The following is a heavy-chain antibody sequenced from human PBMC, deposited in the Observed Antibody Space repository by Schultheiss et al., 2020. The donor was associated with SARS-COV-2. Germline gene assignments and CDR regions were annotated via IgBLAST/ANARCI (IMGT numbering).Heavy chain of an antibody. J-gene: IGHJ4*02. Sequence: GGSLRLSCAASGFTFSNYAMNWVRQAPGKGLEWVSVIYSGGSTYYAVSVKGRFTISRDNSKNTLYLQMNSLRAEDTAVYYCARGNYGDYGVNYWGQGTLVTVSS. CDR2: IYSGGST. V-gene: IGHV3-23*03. CDR3: ARGNYGDYGVNY. CDR1: GFTFSNYA. D-gene: IGHD4-17*01.